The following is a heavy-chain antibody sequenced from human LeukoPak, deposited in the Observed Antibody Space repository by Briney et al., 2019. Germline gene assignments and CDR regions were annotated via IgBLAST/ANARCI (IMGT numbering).Heavy chain of an antibody. J-gene: IGHJ4*02. CDR3: ARDRRREDYSNADRFDY. CDR2: IYYSGST. V-gene: IGHV4-39*07. CDR1: GGSISSSSYY. D-gene: IGHD4-11*01. Sequence: PSETLSLTCTVSGGSISSSSYYWGWIRQPPGKGLEWIGSIYYSGSTYYNPSLKSRVTISVDRSKNQFSLKLSSVTAADTAVYYCARDRRREDYSNADRFDYWGQGTLVTVSS.